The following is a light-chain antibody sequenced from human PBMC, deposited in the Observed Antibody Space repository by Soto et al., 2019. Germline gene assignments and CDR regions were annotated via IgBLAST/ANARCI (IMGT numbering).Light chain of an antibody. CDR3: HQYGSSPYN. CDR1: QSVSSSY. V-gene: IGKV3-20*01. J-gene: IGKJ2*01. Sequence: EIVLTQSPGTLSLSPGERATLSCRASQSVSSSYLAWYQQKPGQAPRPLIYGASSRATGIPDRFSGSGSGTDFTLTISRLEPEDFAVYYCHQYGSSPYNFGQGTKLEIK. CDR2: GAS.